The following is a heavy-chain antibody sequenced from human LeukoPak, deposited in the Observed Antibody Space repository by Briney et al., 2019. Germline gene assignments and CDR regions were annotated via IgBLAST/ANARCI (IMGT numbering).Heavy chain of an antibody. J-gene: IGHJ4*02. Sequence: GGSLRLSCAASGFSFSTYGLHWVRPAPAKGLEWVAVIWYDGKNKYYADSAKGRFTISRDNYKNTLDLQMNNLRAEDTAVYYFARDGYTSSFLDYWGQGTLVTVSS. V-gene: IGHV3-33*01. CDR3: ARDGYTSSFLDY. CDR1: GFSFSTYG. D-gene: IGHD5-24*01. CDR2: IWYDGKNK.